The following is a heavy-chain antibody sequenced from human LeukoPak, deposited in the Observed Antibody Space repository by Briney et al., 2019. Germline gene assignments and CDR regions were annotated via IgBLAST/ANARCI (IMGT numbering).Heavy chain of an antibody. CDR3: ARGHSSSWYVLRPYPDSPSDY. J-gene: IGHJ4*02. CDR1: GFTVSSNY. D-gene: IGHD6-13*01. V-gene: IGHV3-53*01. CDR2: IYSGGST. Sequence: GGSLRLSCAASGFTVSSNYMSWVRQAPGKGLEWVSVIYSGGSTYYADSVKGRFTISRDNSKNTLYLQMNSLRAEDTAVYYCARGHSSSWYVLRPYPDSPSDYWGQGTLVTVPS.